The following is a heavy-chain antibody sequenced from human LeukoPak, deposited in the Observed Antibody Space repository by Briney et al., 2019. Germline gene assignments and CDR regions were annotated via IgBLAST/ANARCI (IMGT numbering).Heavy chain of an antibody. CDR1: GFIFSGSS. CDR2: IRSKTNNYAT. V-gene: IGHV3-73*01. CDR3: TRRDGDSLDV. J-gene: IGHJ6*02. D-gene: IGHD3-3*01. Sequence: GGSLGLSCAASGFIFSGSSMHWVRQASGQGLEWVGRIRSKTNNYATAYAASVKGRFTISRDDSENTAYLQMNSLKSGDTAVYYCTRRDGDSLDVWGQGTTVTVSS.